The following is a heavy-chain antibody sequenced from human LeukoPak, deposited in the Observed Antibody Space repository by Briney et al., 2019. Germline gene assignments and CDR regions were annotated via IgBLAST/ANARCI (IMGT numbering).Heavy chain of an antibody. CDR2: IYPGDSDT. CDR3: ARQDGLGFPIDY. J-gene: IGHJ4*02. CDR1: GYNFTSYW. V-gene: IGHV5-51*01. D-gene: IGHD3/OR15-3a*01. Sequence: GESLQISCKGSGYNFTSYWIGWGRQVPGKGLEGMGIIYPGDSDTRYSPSFQGQVTISADKSISTAYLQWSSLKASDTAMYYCARQDGLGFPIDYWGQGTLVTVSS.